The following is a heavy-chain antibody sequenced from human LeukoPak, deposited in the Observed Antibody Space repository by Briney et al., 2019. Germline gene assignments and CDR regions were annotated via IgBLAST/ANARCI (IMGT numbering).Heavy chain of an antibody. Sequence: PGGSLRLSCAASGFTFSTYGLHWVRQAPREGLEWVALIWYDGSNKYYADSVKGRFTISRDNSKNTLYLQMNSLRAEDTAVYYCAREKQKYSSGWYCLDYWGQGTLVTVSS. V-gene: IGHV3-33*01. D-gene: IGHD6-19*01. CDR2: IWYDGSNK. CDR3: AREKQKYSSGWYCLDY. CDR1: GFTFSTYG. J-gene: IGHJ4*02.